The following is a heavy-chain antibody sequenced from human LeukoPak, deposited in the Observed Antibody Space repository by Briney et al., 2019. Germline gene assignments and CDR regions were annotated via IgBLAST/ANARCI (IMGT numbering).Heavy chain of an antibody. J-gene: IGHJ4*02. CDR3: ARVYDAWSGFSQYYFDY. CDR1: GYSFANYW. V-gene: IGHV5-51*01. CDR2: IYPDDSDV. Sequence: GESLKISCKASGYSFANYWIGWVRQTPGKGLEWMGIIYPDDSDVKYSPSFQGQVTISADRSFSTAYLQWRSLKASDTAMYYCARVYDAWSGFSQYYFDYWGQGTLVTVSS. D-gene: IGHD3-3*01.